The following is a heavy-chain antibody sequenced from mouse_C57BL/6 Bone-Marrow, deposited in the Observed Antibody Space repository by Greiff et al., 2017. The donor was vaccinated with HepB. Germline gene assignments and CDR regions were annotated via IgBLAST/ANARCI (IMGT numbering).Heavy chain of an antibody. J-gene: IGHJ2*01. CDR3: ARRHYYEYDRGFDY. D-gene: IGHD2-4*01. V-gene: IGHV1-63*01. CDR1: GYTFTNYW. CDR2: IYPGGGYT. Sequence: VQLQQSGAELVRPGTSVKMSCKASGYTFTNYWIGWAKQRPGHGLEWIGDIYPGGGYTNYNEKFKGKATLTADKSSSTAYMQFSSLTSEDSAIYYCARRHYYEYDRGFDYWGQGTTLTVSS.